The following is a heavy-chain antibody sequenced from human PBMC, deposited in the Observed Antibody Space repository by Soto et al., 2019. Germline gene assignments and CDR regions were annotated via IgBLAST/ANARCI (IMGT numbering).Heavy chain of an antibody. Sequence: PGGSLRLSCAASGFTFNSSWKHWVCQAPEKGLEWVSYISSSSSTIYYADSVKGRFTISRDNAKNSLYLQMNSLRAEDTAVYYCAREYDILNWFDPWGQGTLVTVSS. V-gene: IGHV3-48*01. CDR3: AREYDILNWFDP. CDR1: GFTFNSSW. J-gene: IGHJ5*02. D-gene: IGHD3-9*01. CDR2: ISSSSSTI.